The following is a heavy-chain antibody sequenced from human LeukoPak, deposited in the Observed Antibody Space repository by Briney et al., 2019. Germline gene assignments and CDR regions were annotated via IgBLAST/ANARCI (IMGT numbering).Heavy chain of an antibody. Sequence: PGGSLRLSCAASGFTFSSYAMSWVRQAPGKGLEWVSAISGSGGSTYYADPVKGRFTISRDNSKNTLYLQMNSLRAEDTAVYYCAIRYAKYYYDSSGYQSLPYWGQGTLVTVSS. CDR1: GFTFSSYA. V-gene: IGHV3-23*01. J-gene: IGHJ4*02. CDR3: AIRYAKYYYDSSGYQSLPY. D-gene: IGHD3-22*01. CDR2: ISGSGGST.